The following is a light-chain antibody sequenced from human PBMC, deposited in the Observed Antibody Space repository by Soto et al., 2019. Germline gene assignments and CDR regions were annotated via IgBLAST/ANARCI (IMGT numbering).Light chain of an antibody. Sequence: EIVMTQCPATLSVSPGERATLSCRASQSVSSTLAWYQQKPGQAPRLLIYGASTRATGIPARFSGSGSGTEFTLTISSLQSEDFAVYYCQQYNNWPRTFGQGTKLQIK. CDR2: GAS. CDR3: QQYNNWPRT. CDR1: QSVSST. V-gene: IGKV3-15*01. J-gene: IGKJ2*01.